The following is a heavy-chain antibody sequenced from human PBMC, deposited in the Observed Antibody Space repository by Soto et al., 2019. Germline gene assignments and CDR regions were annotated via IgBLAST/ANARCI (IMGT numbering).Heavy chain of an antibody. CDR1: GYTFSNFW. CDR2: IYPGDSET. Sequence: GESLKISCQCSGYTFSNFWIAWVRQLPGKVLEYMGIIYPGDSETRYSPSFHGKVTISADRSIGTAYLQWSSLEASDSAFYFCARSPRSSPYFDYWGQGALVTVSS. J-gene: IGHJ4*02. D-gene: IGHD6-13*01. V-gene: IGHV5-51*01. CDR3: ARSPRSSPYFDY.